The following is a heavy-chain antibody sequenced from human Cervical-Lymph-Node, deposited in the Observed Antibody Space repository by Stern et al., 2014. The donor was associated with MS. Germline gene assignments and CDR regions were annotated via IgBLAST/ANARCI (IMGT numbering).Heavy chain of an antibody. CDR3: ARDLAGRDDF. CDR1: GFTFRTYW. CDR2: INEDGRIT. V-gene: IGHV3-74*01. J-gene: IGHJ4*02. Sequence: EVQLEESGGGFVQPGGSLRLSCAASGFTFRTYWMHWVRQAPGKGLVWVSRINEDGRITNYADSVKGRFTISRDNAKNTLYLQMTGLRAEDTAVYYCARDLAGRDDFWGQGTLVTVS.